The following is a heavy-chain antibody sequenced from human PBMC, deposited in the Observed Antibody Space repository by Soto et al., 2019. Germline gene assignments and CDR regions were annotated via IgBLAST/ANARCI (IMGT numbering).Heavy chain of an antibody. J-gene: IGHJ3*02. V-gene: IGHV3-30*04. D-gene: IGHD5-18*01. CDR3: AKGDTVMAYALDI. CDR2: ISYDGDNE. CDR1: VFTFSSYA. Sequence: WWSLRLSCSASVFTFSSYAMHWFRQAPGKGLEWVAVISYDGDNEYSADSVKGRFTVSRDNSKNTLYLQMNSLRAEDTAVYYCAKGDTVMAYALDIWGQGTMVTVSS.